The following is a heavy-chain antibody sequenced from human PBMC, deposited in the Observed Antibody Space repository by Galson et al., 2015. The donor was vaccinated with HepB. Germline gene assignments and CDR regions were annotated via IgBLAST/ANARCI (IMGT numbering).Heavy chain of an antibody. D-gene: IGHD1-26*01. Sequence: SLRLSCAASGFTFTTHAMSWVRQAPGKGLEWISTIDKRGDTAYYGDSVKGRFTISRDDSKNTLYLHMSGLRAEDTAVYYCVRDWEESALPCQDVWGQGATVSVSS. CDR2: IDKRGDTA. J-gene: IGHJ6*02. V-gene: IGHV3-23*01. CDR1: GFTFTTHA. CDR3: VRDWEESALPCQDV.